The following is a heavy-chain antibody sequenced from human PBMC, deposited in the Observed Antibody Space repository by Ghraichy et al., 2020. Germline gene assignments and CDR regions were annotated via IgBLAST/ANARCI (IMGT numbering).Heavy chain of an antibody. J-gene: IGHJ4*02. CDR3: ALMYSSGWYDY. D-gene: IGHD6-19*01. V-gene: IGHV3-53*01. Sequence: GESLNISCAASGFTVSSNYMSWVRQAPGKGLEWVSVIYSGGSTYYADSVKGRFTISRDNSKNTLYLQMNSLRAEDTAVYYCALMYSSGWYDYWGQGTLVTVSS. CDR1: GFTVSSNY. CDR2: IYSGGST.